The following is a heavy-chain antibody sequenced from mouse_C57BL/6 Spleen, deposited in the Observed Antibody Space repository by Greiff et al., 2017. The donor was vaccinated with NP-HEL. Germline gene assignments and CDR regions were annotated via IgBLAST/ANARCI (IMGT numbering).Heavy chain of an antibody. J-gene: IGHJ1*03. D-gene: IGHD1-1*01. V-gene: IGHV1-82*01. CDR1: GYAFSSSW. CDR3: AREGPYGSSHWYFDV. CDR2: IYPGDGDT. Sequence: VQLQQSGPELVKPGASVKISCKASGYAFSSSWMNWVKQRPGKGLEWIGRIYPGDGDTNYNGKFKGKATLTADKSSSTAYMQLSSLTSEDSAVYCWAREGPYGSSHWYFDVWGTGTTVTVSS.